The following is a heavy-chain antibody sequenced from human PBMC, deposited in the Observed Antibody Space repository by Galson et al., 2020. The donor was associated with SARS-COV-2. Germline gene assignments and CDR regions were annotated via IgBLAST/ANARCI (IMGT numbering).Heavy chain of an antibody. J-gene: IGHJ4*02. CDR1: GFTFTSYA. D-gene: IGHD1-26*01. CDR2: ITSGGNI. V-gene: IGHV3-23*01. Sequence: GGSLRLSCAVSGFTFTSYAMNWVRQAPGKGLEWVSTITSGGNIYYADSVRGRFTISRDTSKNTLYLQMNSLSADDTATYYCAKENGGNYKFPLDDWGQGTLVTVSS. CDR3: AKENGGNYKFPLDD.